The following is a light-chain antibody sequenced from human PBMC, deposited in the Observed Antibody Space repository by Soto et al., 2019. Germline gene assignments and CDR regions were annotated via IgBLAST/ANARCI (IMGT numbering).Light chain of an antibody. CDR2: GNN. CDR3: AAWDDSLNGYVV. Sequence: QSVLTQPPSVSGAPGQRVTISCTGSSSNIGAGFDVHWYHQIAGTAPKLLIYGNNQRPSGVPDRFSGSKSGTSASLAISGLQSEDEADYYCAAWDDSLNGYVVFGGGTKLTVL. V-gene: IGLV1-40*01. J-gene: IGLJ2*01. CDR1: SSNIGAGFD.